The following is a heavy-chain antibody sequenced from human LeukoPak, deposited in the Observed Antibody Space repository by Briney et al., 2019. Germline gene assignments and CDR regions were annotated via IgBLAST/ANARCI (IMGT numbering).Heavy chain of an antibody. Sequence: ASVKVSCKASGYTFTSYGISWVRQAPGQGLEWMGWINPNSGGTNYAQKFQGRVTMTRDTSISTAYMELSRLRSDDTAVYYCARGMYYDFWSGYYPRPADYWGQGTLVTVSS. CDR3: ARGMYYDFWSGYYPRPADY. CDR2: INPNSGGT. V-gene: IGHV1-2*02. J-gene: IGHJ4*02. CDR1: GYTFTSYG. D-gene: IGHD3-3*01.